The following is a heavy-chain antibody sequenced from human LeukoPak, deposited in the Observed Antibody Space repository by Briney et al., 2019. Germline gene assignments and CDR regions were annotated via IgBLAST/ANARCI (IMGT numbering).Heavy chain of an antibody. CDR1: GYTLTSYG. V-gene: IGHV1-18*01. CDR2: ISAYNGNT. J-gene: IGHJ4*02. CDR3: AIRGLTYYYDSSGYYYVDY. D-gene: IGHD3-22*01. Sequence: ASVKVSCKASGYTLTSYGISWVRQAPGQGLEWMGWISAYNGNTNYAQKLQGRVTMTTDTSTSTAYMELRSLRSDDTAVYYCAIRGLTYYYDSSGYYYVDYWGQGTLVTVSS.